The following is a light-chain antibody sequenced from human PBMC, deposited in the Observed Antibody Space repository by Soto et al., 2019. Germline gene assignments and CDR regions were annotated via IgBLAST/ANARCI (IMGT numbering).Light chain of an antibody. CDR1: QRISRW. Sequence: DIQMTQSPSTLSASVGERVTITCRASQRISRWLAWYQQKPGRAPKLLIYDVSSLQSGVPSRFSGSGSGTEFPLTIRSLQPDDFANYYRQKYNSYSWTFGQRTKVEIK. CDR3: QKYNSYSWT. V-gene: IGKV1-5*01. J-gene: IGKJ1*01. CDR2: DVS.